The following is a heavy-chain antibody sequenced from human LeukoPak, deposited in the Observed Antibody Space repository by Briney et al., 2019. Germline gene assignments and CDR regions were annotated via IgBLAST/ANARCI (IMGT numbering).Heavy chain of an antibody. CDR2: ISYDGSNK. D-gene: IGHD2-15*01. Sequence: GGSLRLSCAASGFTFSSYGMHWVRQAPGKGLEWVAVISYDGSNKYYADSVKGRFTISRDNSKNTLYLQMNSLRAEDTAVYYCAKDLGIVVVVAATFHAWGQGTLVTVSS. J-gene: IGHJ5*02. CDR1: GFTFSSYG. V-gene: IGHV3-30*18. CDR3: AKDLGIVVVVAATFHA.